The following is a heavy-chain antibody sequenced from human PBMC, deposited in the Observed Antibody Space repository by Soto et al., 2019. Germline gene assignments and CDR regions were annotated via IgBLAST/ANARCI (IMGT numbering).Heavy chain of an antibody. CDR2: ISAYNGNT. Sequence: ASVKVSCKASGYTFTSYGISWVRQAPGQGLEWMGWISAYNGNTDYAQKLQGRVTMTTDTSTSTAYMELRSLRSDDTAVYYCARQDYYDSSGFPPRYYYYGMDVWGQGTTVTVS. V-gene: IGHV1-18*01. J-gene: IGHJ6*02. CDR1: GYTFTSYG. D-gene: IGHD3-22*01. CDR3: ARQDYYDSSGFPPRYYYYGMDV.